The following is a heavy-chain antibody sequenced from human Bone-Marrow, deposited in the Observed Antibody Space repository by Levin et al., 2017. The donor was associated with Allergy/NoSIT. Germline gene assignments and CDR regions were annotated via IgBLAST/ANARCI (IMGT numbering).Heavy chain of an antibody. V-gene: IGHV1-18*01. CDR1: GYTFTSYV. J-gene: IGHJ4*02. Sequence: ASVKVSCKASGYTFTSYVISWVRQVPGQGLEWMGWSSAYNGRTKYVQNFEDRVNMTTDRSTSTAYMELRSLGSGDTAVYYCARENYDTSGQRLHFDSWGQGNLVTVSS. CDR2: SSAYNGRT. D-gene: IGHD3-22*01. CDR3: ARENYDTSGQRLHFDS.